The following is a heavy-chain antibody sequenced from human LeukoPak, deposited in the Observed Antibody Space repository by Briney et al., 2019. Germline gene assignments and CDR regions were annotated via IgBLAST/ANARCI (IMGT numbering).Heavy chain of an antibody. J-gene: IGHJ4*02. CDR1: GDSMSYYY. V-gene: IGHV4-39*07. Sequence: SSETLSLTCTVSGDSMSYYYWSWIRQPPGKGLEWIGSIYYSGSTYYNLSLKSRVTISVDTSKNQFSLKLSSVTAADTAVYYCARVPVAGIFMGAYDYWGQGTLVTVSS. CDR2: IYYSGST. D-gene: IGHD6-19*01. CDR3: ARVPVAGIFMGAYDY.